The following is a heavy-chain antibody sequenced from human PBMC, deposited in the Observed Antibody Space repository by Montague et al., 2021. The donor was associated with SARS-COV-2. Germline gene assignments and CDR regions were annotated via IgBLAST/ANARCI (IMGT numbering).Heavy chain of an antibody. V-gene: IGHV6-1*01. D-gene: IGHD1-1*01. J-gene: IGHJ6*02. CDR1: GDNVSSNSAT. Sequence: CAISGDNVSSNSATWNWVRQSPSRGLEWLGRTYYRSKWDNDYAVSVRGRVTINPDTSKNQFSLQLNSVTPEDTAIYYCTSGREGNYNVMDVWGQGTTVTVSS. CDR2: TYYRSKWDN. CDR3: TSGREGNYNVMDV.